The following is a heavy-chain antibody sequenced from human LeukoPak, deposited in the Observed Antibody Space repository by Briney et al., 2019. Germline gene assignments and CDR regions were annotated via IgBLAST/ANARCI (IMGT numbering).Heavy chain of an antibody. J-gene: IGHJ6*04. V-gene: IGHV3-48*03. Sequence: GGSLRLSCAASGFTFSSYEMNWVRQAPGKGLEWVSYISSSGSTIYYADSVKGRFTISRDNAKNSLYLQMNSLRAEDAAVYYCAELGITMIRGVWGKGTTVTISS. CDR1: GFTFSSYE. CDR3: AELGITMIRGV. CDR2: ISSSGSTI. D-gene: IGHD3-22*01.